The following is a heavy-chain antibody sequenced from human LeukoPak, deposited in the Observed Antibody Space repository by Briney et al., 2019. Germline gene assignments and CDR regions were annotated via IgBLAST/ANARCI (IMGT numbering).Heavy chain of an antibody. Sequence: SVKVSCKASGGTFSSYSIIWVRQAPGQGLEWMGRIIPILGIANYAQKFQGRVTITADNSTSTAYMELSSLRSEDTAVYYCAAQKDIVVVPAADDYWGQGTLVPVSS. CDR2: IIPILGIA. V-gene: IGHV1-69*02. CDR3: AAQKDIVVVPAADDY. D-gene: IGHD2-2*01. J-gene: IGHJ4*02. CDR1: GGTFSSYS.